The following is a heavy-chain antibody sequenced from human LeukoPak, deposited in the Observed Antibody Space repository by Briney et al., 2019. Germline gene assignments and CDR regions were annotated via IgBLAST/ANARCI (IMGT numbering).Heavy chain of an antibody. Sequence: SETLSLTCAVYGGSFSGYYWSWIRQPPGKGLEWIGETNHSGSTNYNPSLKSRVTISVDTSKNQFSLKLSSVTAADTAVYYCARHLSMTIFGVVIIGNWFDPWGQGTLVTVSS. V-gene: IGHV4-34*01. CDR1: GGSFSGYY. D-gene: IGHD3-3*01. CDR2: TNHSGST. CDR3: ARHLSMTIFGVVIIGNWFDP. J-gene: IGHJ5*02.